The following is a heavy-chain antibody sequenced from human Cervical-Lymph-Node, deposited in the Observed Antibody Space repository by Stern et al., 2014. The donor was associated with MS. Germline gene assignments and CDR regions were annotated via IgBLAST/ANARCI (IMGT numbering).Heavy chain of an antibody. CDR1: GYTFTGYS. CDR2: INTNTGNP. J-gene: IGHJ4*02. Sequence: QVQLVQSGSELKKPGASVKVSCKASGYTFTGYSMNWVRQAPGQGLEWMGWINTNTGNPTYARGFTGRFVLSLDTSVTPAYLRISSLKADDTALYSCARSSAWTDLDFWGQGTLVTVSS. V-gene: IGHV7-4-1*02. CDR3: ARSSAWTDLDF. D-gene: IGHD3-22*01.